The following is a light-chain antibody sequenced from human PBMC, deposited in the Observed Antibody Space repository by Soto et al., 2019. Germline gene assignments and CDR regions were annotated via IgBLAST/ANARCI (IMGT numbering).Light chain of an antibody. J-gene: IGLJ3*02. V-gene: IGLV1-40*01. CDR2: GNS. Sequence: QSVLTQPPSVSGAPGQRVTISCTGSSSNIGAGYDVHWYQQLPGTAPKLLIYGNSNRPSGVPDRFSGSKSDASAALDITGLQTGDEADYYCGTWDTSLRAGWVFGGGTKLTVL. CDR1: SSNIGAGYD. CDR3: GTWDTSLRAGWV.